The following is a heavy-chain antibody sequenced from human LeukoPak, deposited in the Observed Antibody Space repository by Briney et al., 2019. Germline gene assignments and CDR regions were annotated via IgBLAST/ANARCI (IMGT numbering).Heavy chain of an antibody. V-gene: IGHV1-8*01. Sequence: GASVKVSCKASGYTFTGYDINWVRQATGQGLEWMGWMNPNSGNTGYAQKFQGRVTMTRNTSISTAYMELSSLRSEDTAVYYCARVSRGKSPTYYDFWSGYAPIDYWGQGTLVTVSS. CDR1: GYTFTGYD. D-gene: IGHD3-3*01. CDR3: ARVSRGKSPTYYDFWSGYAPIDY. J-gene: IGHJ4*02. CDR2: MNPNSGNT.